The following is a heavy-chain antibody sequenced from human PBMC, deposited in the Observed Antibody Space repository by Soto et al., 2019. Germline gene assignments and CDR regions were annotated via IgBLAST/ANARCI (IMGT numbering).Heavy chain of an antibody. J-gene: IGHJ4*02. D-gene: IGHD5-12*01. CDR1: GFTFSSYW. CDR2: IDSHGSYT. V-gene: IGHV3-74*01. Sequence: GGSLRLSCAASGFTFSSYWMHWVRQTPEKGLVWVSHIDSHGSYTTYADSVKGRFTISRDNAKNTLYLQMNSLRAEDTAAYYCVKAGLSGFDVLYLFFDHCGQGALVTVSS. CDR3: VKAGLSGFDVLYLFFDH.